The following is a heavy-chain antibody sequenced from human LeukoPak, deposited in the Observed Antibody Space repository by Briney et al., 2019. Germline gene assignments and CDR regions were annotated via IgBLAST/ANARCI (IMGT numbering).Heavy chain of an antibody. CDR3: ARSSMVRGVSDAFDI. Sequence: SETLSLTCTVSGGSISSSSYYWGWIHQPPGKGLEWIGSIYYSGSTYYNPSLKSRVTISVDTSKNQFSLKLSSVTAADTAVYYCARSSMVRGVSDAFDIWGQGTMVTVSS. CDR1: GGSISSSSYY. D-gene: IGHD3-10*01. J-gene: IGHJ3*02. V-gene: IGHV4-39*07. CDR2: IYYSGST.